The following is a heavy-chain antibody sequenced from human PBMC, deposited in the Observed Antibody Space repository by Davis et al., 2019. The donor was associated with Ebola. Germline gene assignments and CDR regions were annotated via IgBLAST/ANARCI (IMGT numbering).Heavy chain of an antibody. D-gene: IGHD1-14*01. CDR3: ARLRSPRDDAFDI. Sequence: MPSKTLSLTCTVSGGSISSHNWWSWVRQSPGKGLEWIGEIYDSGSTNYNPSLKTRVTISVDTSKNQFSLNLTSVTAADTAVYFCARLRSPRDDAFDIWGQGTLVTVSS. J-gene: IGHJ3*02. CDR1: GGSISSHNW. CDR2: IYDSGST. V-gene: IGHV4-4*02.